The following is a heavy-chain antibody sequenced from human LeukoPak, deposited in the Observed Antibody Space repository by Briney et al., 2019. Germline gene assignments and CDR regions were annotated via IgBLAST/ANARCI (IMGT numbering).Heavy chain of an antibody. CDR2: INHSGST. D-gene: IGHD3-9*01. CDR1: GGSFSGYY. Sequence: SETLSLTCAVYGGSFSGYYWSWSRQPPGKGLEWIGEINHSGSTNYNPSLKSRVTISVDTSKNQFSLKLSSVTAADTAVYYCARVGDILTGYYNWVDYWGQGTLVTVSS. V-gene: IGHV4-34*01. J-gene: IGHJ4*02. CDR3: ARVGDILTGYYNWVDY.